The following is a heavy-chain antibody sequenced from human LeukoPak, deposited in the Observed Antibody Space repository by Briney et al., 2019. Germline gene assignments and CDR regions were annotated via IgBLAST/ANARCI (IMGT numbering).Heavy chain of an antibody. CDR2: IYYSGST. CDR3: ARWSPSPYGMDV. Sequence: SETLSLTCTVSGGSISSYYWCWIRQPPGKGLEWIGYIYYSGSTNYNPSLKSRVTISVDTSKNQFSLKLSSVTAADTAVYYCARWSPSPYGMDVWGQGTTVTVSS. V-gene: IGHV4-59*08. J-gene: IGHJ6*02. CDR1: GGSISSYY.